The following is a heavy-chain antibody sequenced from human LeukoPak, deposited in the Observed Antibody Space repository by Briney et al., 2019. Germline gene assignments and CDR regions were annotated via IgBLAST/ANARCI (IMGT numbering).Heavy chain of an antibody. CDR3: AKDIHPGLDSGASCCFDY. V-gene: IGHV1-18*01. J-gene: IGHJ4*02. D-gene: IGHD6-19*01. CDR2: VSGFNGNT. Sequence: ASVKVSCKTSGYTFSRHGITWVRQAPGQGLEWMGWVSGFNGNTNYAQNVQGRVTMTTDTSTNTAYMELRSLRSDDTAVYYCAKDIHPGLDSGASCCFDYWGQGTPVTVSS. CDR1: GYTFSRHG.